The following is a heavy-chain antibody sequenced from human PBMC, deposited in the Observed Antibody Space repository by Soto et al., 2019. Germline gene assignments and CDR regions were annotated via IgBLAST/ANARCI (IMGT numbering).Heavy chain of an antibody. CDR3: TTYCGGEAPDAFYI. D-gene: IGHD2-21*01. CDR2: IKSKTDGGTT. J-gene: IGHJ3*02. V-gene: IGHV3-15*01. Sequence: PGGSLRLSCAASGFTFSNAWMSWVRQAPGKGLEWVGRIKSKTDGGTTDYAAPVKGRFTISRDDSKNTLYLQMNSLETEDTAVYYCTTYCGGEAPDAFYIWGKGTMVTVS. CDR1: GFTFSNAW.